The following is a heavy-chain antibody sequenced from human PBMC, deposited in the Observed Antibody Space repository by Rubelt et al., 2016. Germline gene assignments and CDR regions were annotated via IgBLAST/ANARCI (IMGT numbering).Heavy chain of an antibody. CDR1: GFTFSGYS. J-gene: IGHJ4*02. CDR3: ARAELLLNY. CDR2: ISSSSSSI. D-gene: IGHD1-7*01. V-gene: IGHV3-21*01. Sequence: GGSLRLSCAASGFTFSGYSMNWVRQAPGKGLEWVSSISSSSSSIYYADSLKGRFTVSRDNAKNSLYLQMLSLRAEDTAVYYCARAELLLNYWGQGTLVTVSS.